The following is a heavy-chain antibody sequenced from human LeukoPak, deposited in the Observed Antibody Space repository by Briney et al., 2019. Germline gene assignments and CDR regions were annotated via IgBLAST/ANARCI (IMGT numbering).Heavy chain of an antibody. CDR2: IKEDGSEK. V-gene: IGHV3-7*05. CDR3: ARDSGLTTVTTYWDY. Sequence: GGSLRLSCAAYGFTFSTYWMSWVRQAPGKGLEWGANIKEDGSEKYYVDSVKGRFTISRDNAKNSLYLQMNSLRAEDTAVYYCARDSGLTTVTTYWDYWGQGTLVTVSS. J-gene: IGHJ4*02. D-gene: IGHD4-17*01. CDR1: GFTFSTYW.